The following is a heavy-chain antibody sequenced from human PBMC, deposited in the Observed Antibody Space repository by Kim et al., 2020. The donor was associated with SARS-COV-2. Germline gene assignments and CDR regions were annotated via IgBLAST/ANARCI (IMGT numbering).Heavy chain of an antibody. CDR3: ARSVAGSALDI. Sequence: GGSLILSCAASGFTFSDYYMSWVRQAPGKGLEWVSYIKSTGGYIKYADSVKGRCTISRDNAKNSLYLQMNSLRAEDTAVYYCARSVAGSALDIWGQGTMV. V-gene: IGHV3-11*03. CDR2: IKSTGGYI. J-gene: IGHJ3*02. CDR1: GFTFSDYY. D-gene: IGHD6-19*01.